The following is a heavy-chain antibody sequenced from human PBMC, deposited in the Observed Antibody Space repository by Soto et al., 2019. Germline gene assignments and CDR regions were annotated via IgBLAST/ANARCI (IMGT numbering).Heavy chain of an antibody. CDR3: AKRRPVSIAVEAFDI. CDR1: GFTFSSYG. D-gene: IGHD6-19*01. Sequence: GGSLRLSCAASGFTFSSYGMHWVRQAPGKGLEWVAVISYDGSNKYYADSVKGRFTISRDNSKNTLYLQMNSLRAEDTAVYYCAKRRPVSIAVEAFDIWGQGTMVTVSS. J-gene: IGHJ3*02. CDR2: ISYDGSNK. V-gene: IGHV3-30*18.